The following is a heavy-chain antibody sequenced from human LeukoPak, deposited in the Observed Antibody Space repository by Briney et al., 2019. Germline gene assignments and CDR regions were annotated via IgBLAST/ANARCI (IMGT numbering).Heavy chain of an antibody. CDR1: GLSFSTFA. D-gene: IGHD3-16*01. CDR2: IRGNGET. CDR3: ARASWVSSTDAVR. Sequence: PGGSLRLSCAASGLSFSTFAMSWVRQGPARGLEWLSSIRGNGETSYADSVKGRFTLSSDSSRNTVYFQLNNLRVEDTVIYYCARASWVSSTDAVRWGQGTLVTVSS. J-gene: IGHJ4*02. V-gene: IGHV3-23*01.